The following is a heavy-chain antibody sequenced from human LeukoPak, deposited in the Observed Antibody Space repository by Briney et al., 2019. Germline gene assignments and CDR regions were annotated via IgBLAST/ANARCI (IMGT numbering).Heavy chain of an antibody. CDR2: IYPGDSDT. CDR1: GYSFTSYR. CDR3: ARRASSTSRSSYNWFDP. Sequence: GESLKISCKGAGYSFTSYRIGGGRQMPRKGLGWRGIIYPGDSDTRYSPSFKGQVNISADKSISTAYLQWSSLKASDTAMYYCARRASSTSRSSYNWFDPWGQGTLVTVSS. V-gene: IGHV5-51*01. J-gene: IGHJ5*02. D-gene: IGHD2-2*01.